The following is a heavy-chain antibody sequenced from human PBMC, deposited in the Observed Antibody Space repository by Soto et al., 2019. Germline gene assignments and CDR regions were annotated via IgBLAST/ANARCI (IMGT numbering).Heavy chain of an antibody. CDR3: ARVRGMYSSSWYRTNYYYYGMDV. J-gene: IGHJ6*02. V-gene: IGHV3-33*01. D-gene: IGHD6-13*01. CDR2: IWYDGSNK. Sequence: GGSLRLSCAASGFTFSSYGMHWVRQAPGKGLEWVAVIWYDGSNKYYADSVKGRFTISRDNSKNTLYLQMNSLRAEDTAVYYCARVRGMYSSSWYRTNYYYYGMDVWGQGTTVTLSS. CDR1: GFTFSSYG.